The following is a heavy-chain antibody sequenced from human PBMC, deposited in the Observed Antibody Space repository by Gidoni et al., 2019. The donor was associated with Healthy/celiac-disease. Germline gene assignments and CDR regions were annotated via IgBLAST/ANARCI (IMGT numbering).Heavy chain of an antibody. Sequence: QVQLVASGGGVVQPGRSLRLPCAASGFTFSSYASHWVRQAPGKGLEWVAVISYDGSNKYYADSVKGRFTISRDNSKNTLYLQMNSLRAEDTAVYYCARDDYRSYYFDYWGQGTLVTVSS. CDR1: GFTFSSYA. CDR2: ISYDGSNK. V-gene: IGHV3-30-3*01. D-gene: IGHD4-17*01. J-gene: IGHJ4*02. CDR3: ARDDYRSYYFDY.